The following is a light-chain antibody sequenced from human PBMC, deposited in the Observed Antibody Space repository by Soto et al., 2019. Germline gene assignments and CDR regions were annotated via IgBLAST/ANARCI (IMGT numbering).Light chain of an antibody. CDR3: QYYGSSPT. V-gene: IGKV3-20*01. J-gene: IGKJ4*01. Sequence: EIVLTQSPGTLSLSPGERAALSCRASQSVSSGNLAWYQQKPGQAPRLLIFGATGRATGIPDRFSGSESGTDFTLTISSLEPEDFAVYYCQYYGSSPTFDGGTKVEIK. CDR1: QSVSSGN. CDR2: GAT.